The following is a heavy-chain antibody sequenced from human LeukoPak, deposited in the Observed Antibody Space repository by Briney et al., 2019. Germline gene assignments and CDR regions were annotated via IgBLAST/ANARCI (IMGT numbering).Heavy chain of an antibody. CDR1: GFSFSNYA. D-gene: IGHD3-22*01. CDR2: LSGNGERT. J-gene: IGHJ4*02. V-gene: IGHV3-23*01. CDR3: AKRDYYDSSGYSPLFGN. Sequence: PGGSLRLSCAASGFSFSNYAMSWVRQAPGKGLEWVSGLSGNGERTHYADSVKGRFTISRDNSKNTLYLQMNSLRAEDTALYFCAKRDYYDSSGYSPLFGNWGQGILVTVSS.